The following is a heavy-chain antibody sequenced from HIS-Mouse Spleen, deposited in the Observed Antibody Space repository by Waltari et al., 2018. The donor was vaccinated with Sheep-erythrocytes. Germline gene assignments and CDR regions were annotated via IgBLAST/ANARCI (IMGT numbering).Heavy chain of an antibody. Sequence: QVQLVQSGAEVKKPGSSVKVSCKASGGTFSSYAISWVRQAPGQGLEWMGRCTTIMVIATYDKKFQCRVTITAEKSTSTAYMGLSSLSSEDTAVYYCAQTGATTPHFDYWGQGTLVTVSS. J-gene: IGHJ4*02. CDR3: AQTGATTPHFDY. D-gene: IGHD1-26*01. CDR1: GGTFSSYA. CDR2: CTTIMVIA. V-gene: IGHV1-69*04.